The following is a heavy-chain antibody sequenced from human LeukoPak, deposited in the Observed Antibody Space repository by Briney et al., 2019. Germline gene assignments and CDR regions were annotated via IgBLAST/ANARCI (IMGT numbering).Heavy chain of an antibody. Sequence: GGSLRLPCAASGFTFSSYAMSWVRRAPGKGLEWGSAISGSGSSTDYADSMKGRFTVSRDNPKNTVYLQMNSLRVEDTAAYYFPKGNFGSGSYYNAGFAPWGKGPRAT. V-gene: IGHV3-23*01. CDR3: PKGNFGSGSYYNAGFAP. D-gene: IGHD3-10*01. CDR1: GFTFSSYA. CDR2: ISGSGSST. J-gene: IGHJ5*02.